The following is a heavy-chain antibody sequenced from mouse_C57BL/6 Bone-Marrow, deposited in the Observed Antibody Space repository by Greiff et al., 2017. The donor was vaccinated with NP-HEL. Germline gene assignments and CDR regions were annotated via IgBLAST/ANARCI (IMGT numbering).Heavy chain of an antibody. D-gene: IGHD4-1*01. CDR2: IYPRSGNT. V-gene: IGHV1-81*01. CDR3: AYQTGTFDY. Sequence: LVESGAELARPGASVKLSCKASGYTFTSYGISWVKQRTGQGLEWIGEIYPRSGNTYYNEKFKGKATLTADKSSSTAYMELRSLTSEDSAVYFCAYQTGTFDYWGQGTTLTVSS. J-gene: IGHJ2*01. CDR1: GYTFTSYG.